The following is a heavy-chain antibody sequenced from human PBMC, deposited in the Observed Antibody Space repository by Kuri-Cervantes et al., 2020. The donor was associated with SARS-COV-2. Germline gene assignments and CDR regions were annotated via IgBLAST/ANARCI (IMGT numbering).Heavy chain of an antibody. D-gene: IGHD2-2*01. V-gene: IGHV4-59*01. J-gene: IGHJ4*02. CDR2: IYYSGST. CDR3: ATSQLPNAHFDY. Sequence: SCTVSGGSISSYYWSWIRQPPGKGLEWIGYIYYSGSTNYNPSLKSRVTISVDTSKNQFSLKLSSVTAADTAVYYCATSQLPNAHFDYWGQGTLVTVSS. CDR1: GGSISSYY.